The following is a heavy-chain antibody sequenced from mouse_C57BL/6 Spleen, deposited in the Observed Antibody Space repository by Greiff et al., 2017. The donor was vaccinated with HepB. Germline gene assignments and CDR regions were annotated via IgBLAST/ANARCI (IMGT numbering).Heavy chain of an antibody. Sequence: EVKVVESGGGLVQPGESLKLSCESNEYEFPSHDMSWVRKTPEKRLELVAAINSDGGSTYYPDTMERRFIISRDNTKKTLYLQMSSLRSEDTAVYYCARHRNDYDGAAWFAYWGQGTLVTVSA. V-gene: IGHV5-2*01. CDR2: INSDGGST. CDR1: EYEFPSHD. J-gene: IGHJ3*01. D-gene: IGHD2-4*01. CDR3: ARHRNDYDGAAWFAY.